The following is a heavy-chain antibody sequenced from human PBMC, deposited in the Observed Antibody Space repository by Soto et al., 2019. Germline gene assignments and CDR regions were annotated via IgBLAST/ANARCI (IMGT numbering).Heavy chain of an antibody. CDR1: GYTFTSYY. CDR2: INPSGGST. D-gene: IGHD2-15*01. J-gene: IGHJ6*02. V-gene: IGHV1-46*01. CDR3: ARERRGYCSGGSCPHGMDV. Sequence: ASVKVSCKASGYTFTSYYMHWVRQAPGQGLEWMGIINPSGGSTSYAQKFQGRVTMTRDTSTSTVYMELSSLRSEDTAVYYCARERRGYCSGGSCPHGMDVWGQGTTVTGSS.